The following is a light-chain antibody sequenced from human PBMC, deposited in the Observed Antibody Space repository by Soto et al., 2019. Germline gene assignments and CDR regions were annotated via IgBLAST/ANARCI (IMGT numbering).Light chain of an antibody. CDR2: AAS. Sequence: DIQMTQSPSTLSASVGARVTITCRASQSISSWLAWYQQKPGKAPKILIYAASSLQSGVPSRFRGSGSGTDFTLTISRLQPEDSETYYCQQANSFPQTFGQGTKVDIK. J-gene: IGKJ1*01. CDR3: QQANSFPQT. CDR1: QSISSW. V-gene: IGKV1-12*01.